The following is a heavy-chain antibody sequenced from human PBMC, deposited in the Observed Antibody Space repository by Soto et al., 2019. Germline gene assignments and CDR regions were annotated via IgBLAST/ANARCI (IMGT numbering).Heavy chain of an antibody. CDR3: AMEYCSSTSCYRDY. J-gene: IGHJ4*02. CDR1: GGTFGSYT. CDR2: IIPILGIA. D-gene: IGHD2-2*02. Sequence: SVKVSCKASGGTFGSYTIIWVRQAPGQGLEWMGRIIPILGIANYAQKFQGRVTITADKSTSTAYMELSSLRSEDTAVYYCAMEYCSSTSCYRDYWGQGTLVTVSS. V-gene: IGHV1-69*02.